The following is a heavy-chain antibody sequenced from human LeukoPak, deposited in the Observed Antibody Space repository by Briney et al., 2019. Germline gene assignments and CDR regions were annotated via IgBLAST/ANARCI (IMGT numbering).Heavy chain of an antibody. D-gene: IGHD6-19*01. CDR2: ISGSGGST. CDR1: A. Sequence: AMSXXXXAPGKGLEWVXAISGSGGSTYYADSVKGRFTISRDNSKNTLYLQMNSLRAEDTAVYYCAKDQGSGWYLLVFDYWGQGTLVTVSS. J-gene: IGHJ4*02. V-gene: IGHV3-23*01. CDR3: AKDQGSGWYLLVFDY.